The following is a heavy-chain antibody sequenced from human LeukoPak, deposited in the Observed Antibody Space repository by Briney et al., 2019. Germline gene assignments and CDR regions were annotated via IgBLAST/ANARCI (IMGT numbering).Heavy chain of an antibody. V-gene: IGHV3-7*02. D-gene: IGHD4-23*01. Sequence: AGGSLRLSCAASGFTFDDYGMSWVRQAPGKGLEWVANIKQDGSDKYYVDPVRGRFTISRDNAKISVYLQMNSLRAEDTAVYYCAANGGPFDYWGQGTLVTVFS. J-gene: IGHJ4*02. CDR1: GFTFDDYG. CDR3: AANGGPFDY. CDR2: IKQDGSDK.